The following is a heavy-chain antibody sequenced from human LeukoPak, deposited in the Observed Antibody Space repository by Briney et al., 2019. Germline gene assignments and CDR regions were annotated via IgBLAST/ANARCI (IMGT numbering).Heavy chain of an antibody. Sequence: SETLSLTCTVSGGSISSSSYYWGWIRQPPGKGLEWIGSVYYSGSTYYNPSLKSRVTISVDTSKNQFSLKLSSVTAADTALYYCASSIVGATFDYWGQGTLVTVSS. CDR2: VYYSGST. CDR3: ASSIVGATFDY. CDR1: GGSISSSSYY. V-gene: IGHV4-39*01. J-gene: IGHJ4*02. D-gene: IGHD1-26*01.